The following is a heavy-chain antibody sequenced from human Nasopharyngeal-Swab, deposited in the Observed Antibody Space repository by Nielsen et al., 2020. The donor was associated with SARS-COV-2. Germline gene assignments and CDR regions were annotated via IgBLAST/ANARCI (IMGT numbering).Heavy chain of an antibody. D-gene: IGHD6-19*01. V-gene: IGHV3-30-3*01. J-gene: IGHJ3*02. CDR3: ARGAVAGRNAFDI. CDR1: GFTFDDYA. CDR2: ISYDGTIQ. Sequence: GGSLRLSCAASGFTFDDYAMHWVRQAPGKGLQWMAFISYDGTIQYYADSVKGRFTISRDNLKNTLYLQMNSLRPEDTAVHYCARGAVAGRNAFDIWGQGTMVTVSS.